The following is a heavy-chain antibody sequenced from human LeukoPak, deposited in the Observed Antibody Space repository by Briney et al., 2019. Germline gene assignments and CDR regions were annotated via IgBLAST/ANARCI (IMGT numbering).Heavy chain of an antibody. J-gene: IGHJ4*02. Sequence: AGGSLRLSCAASGFTFSSYGMHWVRQAPGKGLEWVAVIWYDGSNKYYADSVKGRFTISRDITRNTLHLDMSNLRDEDTAVYYCARDRVQNWHYVGTFDVWGQGALVTVSS. V-gene: IGHV3-33*01. CDR1: GFTFSSYG. D-gene: IGHD6-19*01. CDR3: ARDRVQNWHYVGTFDV. CDR2: IWYDGSNK.